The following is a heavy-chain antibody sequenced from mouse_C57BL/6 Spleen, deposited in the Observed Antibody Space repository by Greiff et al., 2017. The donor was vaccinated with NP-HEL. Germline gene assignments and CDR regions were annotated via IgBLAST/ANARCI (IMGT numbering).Heavy chain of an antibody. CDR3: ARNYDGYYFYAMDY. J-gene: IGHJ4*01. CDR2: IIPNNGGT. D-gene: IGHD2-3*01. Sequence: EVQLQQSGPELVKPGASVKISCKASGYTFTDYYMNWVKQSHGKSLEWIGDIIPNNGGTSYNQKFKGKATLTVDKSSSTAYMELRSLTSEDSAVYYCARNYDGYYFYAMDYWGQGTSVTVSS. CDR1: GYTFTDYY. V-gene: IGHV1-26*01.